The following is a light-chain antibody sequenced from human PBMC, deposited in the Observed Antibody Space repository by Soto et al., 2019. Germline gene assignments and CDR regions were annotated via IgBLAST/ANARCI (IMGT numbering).Light chain of an antibody. CDR1: SSDIGTYNY. J-gene: IGLJ3*02. CDR2: EVS. V-gene: IGLV2-8*01. Sequence: QSALTQPPSASGSLGQSVTISCTGTSSDIGTYNYVSWYQQHPGKAPKLMIKEVSKRPSGVPDRFSGSKSGNTASLIVSGLQAEDEADYYCSSYAGSNDRWVFGGGTKLTVL. CDR3: SSYAGSNDRWV.